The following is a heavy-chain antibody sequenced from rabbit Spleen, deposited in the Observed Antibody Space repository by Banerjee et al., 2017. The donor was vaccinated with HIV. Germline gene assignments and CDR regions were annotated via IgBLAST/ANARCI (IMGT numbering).Heavy chain of an antibody. J-gene: IGHJ6*01. Sequence: QQQLVESGGDLVKPGGTLTLTCTASGFSFSSNDYMCWVRQAPGKGLEWIACIAGGSSGFTYSATWAKGRFTISKTSSTTVTLQMTSLTVADTATYFCARDTGSSFSSYGMDLWGQGTLVTVS. CDR1: GFSFSSNDY. CDR2: IAGGSSGFT. V-gene: IGHV1S45*01. D-gene: IGHD8-1*01. CDR3: ARDTGSSFSSYGMDL.